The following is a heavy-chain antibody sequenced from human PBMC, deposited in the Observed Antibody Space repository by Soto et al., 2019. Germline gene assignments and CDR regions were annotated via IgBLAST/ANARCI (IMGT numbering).Heavy chain of an antibody. V-gene: IGHV4-34*01. Sequence: SETLSLTCAVYGGSFSGYYWSWIHQPPGKGLEWIGEINHSGSTNYNPSLKSRVTISVDTSKNQFSLKLSSVTAADTAVYYCARGQDIVVVPAAITGMLNFDYWGQGTLVTVSS. D-gene: IGHD2-2*02. J-gene: IGHJ4*02. CDR3: ARGQDIVVVPAAITGMLNFDY. CDR2: INHSGST. CDR1: GGSFSGYY.